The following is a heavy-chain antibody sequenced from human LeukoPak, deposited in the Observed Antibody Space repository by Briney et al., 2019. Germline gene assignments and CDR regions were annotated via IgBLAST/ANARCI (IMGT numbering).Heavy chain of an antibody. CDR2: INPNSGGT. V-gene: IGHV1-2*02. Sequence: ASVKVSCKASGYTFTGYYMHWVRQAPGQGLEWMGWINPNSGGTNYAQKLQGRVTMTTDTSTSTAYMELRSLRSDDTAVYYCARDFVEGAKPYYFDYWGQGTLVTVSS. D-gene: IGHD1-26*01. CDR1: GYTFTGYY. CDR3: ARDFVEGAKPYYFDY. J-gene: IGHJ4*02.